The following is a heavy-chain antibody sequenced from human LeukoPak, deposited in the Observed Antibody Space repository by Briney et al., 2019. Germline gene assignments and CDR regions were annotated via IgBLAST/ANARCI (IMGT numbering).Heavy chain of an antibody. CDR2: IKQDGSEN. J-gene: IGHJ4*02. D-gene: IGHD3-22*01. V-gene: IGHV3-7*01. Sequence: GSLRLSCAASGLTFSNYWMSWVRQGPGKGLEWVANIKQDGSENYYVDSVKGRFTISRNNAKNSLYLQMNSLRAEDTAVYYCARDLYRIVVVPHYFDYWGQGTLVTVSS. CDR3: ARDLYRIVVVPHYFDY. CDR1: GLTFSNYW.